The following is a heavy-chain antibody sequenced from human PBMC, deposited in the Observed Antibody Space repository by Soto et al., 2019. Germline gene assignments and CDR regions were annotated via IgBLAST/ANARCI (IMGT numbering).Heavy chain of an antibody. CDR3: ATCYDIITN. CDR2: IRSKPNNYST. J-gene: IGHJ4*02. CDR1: GFTFSGSA. D-gene: IGHD3-22*01. Sequence: GGSLRLSCAASGFTFSGSAVHWVRQTSGKGLEWVGRIRSKPNNYSTAYAALVKGRFTISRDDSKKTAYLQMNSLETEDTAVYYCATCYDIITNWGQGT. V-gene: IGHV3-73*01.